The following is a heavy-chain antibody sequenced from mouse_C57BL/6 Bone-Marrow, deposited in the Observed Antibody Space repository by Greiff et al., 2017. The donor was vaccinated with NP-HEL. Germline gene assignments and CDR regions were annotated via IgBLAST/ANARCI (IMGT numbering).Heavy chain of an antibody. CDR2: INPSSGYT. Sequence: VQLQQSGAELAKPGASVKLSCKASGYTFTSYWMHWVKQRPGQGLEWIGYINPSSGYTKYNQKFKDKATLTADKSSSTAYMQLSSLTYEDSAVYYCARNQIYYGNYVDYYAMDDWGQGTSVTVSS. V-gene: IGHV1-7*01. J-gene: IGHJ4*01. D-gene: IGHD2-1*01. CDR1: GYTFTSYW. CDR3: ARNQIYYGNYVDYYAMDD.